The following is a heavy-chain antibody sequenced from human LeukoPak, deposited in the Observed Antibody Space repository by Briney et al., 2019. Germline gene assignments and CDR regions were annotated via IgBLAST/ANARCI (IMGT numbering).Heavy chain of an antibody. CDR3: ARSRVPASLDQVFDV. CDR2: ISDSGART. D-gene: IGHD2-2*01. CDR1: GFTFSSYA. J-gene: IGHJ3*01. V-gene: IGHV3-23*01. Sequence: GGSLRLSCAASGFTFSSYAISWFRQAPEKGVELVSTISDSGARTFYADSVKGRFTISRDNSQNTLDLQMNYLSAEDTAIYYCARSRVPASLDQVFDVWGQGTMVTVSS.